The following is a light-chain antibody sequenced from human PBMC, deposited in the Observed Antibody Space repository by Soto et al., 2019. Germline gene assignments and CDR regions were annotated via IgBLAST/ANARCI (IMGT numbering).Light chain of an antibody. CDR3: QQYGRSPWT. Sequence: EIVLTQSPGTLSLSPGESATLSCRASQTLSSSYLAWYQQKPGQGPRLLIYGASSRATGIPDRFSGSGSGTDFSLTISRLEPEDFVVYYCQQYGRSPWTFGQGTKVEIK. CDR2: GAS. CDR1: QTLSSSY. J-gene: IGKJ1*01. V-gene: IGKV3-20*01.